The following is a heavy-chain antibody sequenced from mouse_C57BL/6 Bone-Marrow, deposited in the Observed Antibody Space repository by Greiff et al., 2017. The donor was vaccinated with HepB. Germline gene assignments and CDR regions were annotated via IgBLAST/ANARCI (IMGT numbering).Heavy chain of an antibody. CDR1: GFTFTDYY. J-gene: IGHJ1*03. CDR3: ARYKRTGTYWDFDV. V-gene: IGHV7-3*01. Sequence: EVKLVESGGGLVQPGGSLSLSCAASGFTFTDYYMSWVRQPPGKALEWLGFIRNKANGYTTEYSASVKGRFTISRDNSQSILYLQMKALRAEDSATYYCARYKRTGTYWDFDVWGTGTTVTVSS. D-gene: IGHD4-1*01. CDR2: IRNKANGYTT.